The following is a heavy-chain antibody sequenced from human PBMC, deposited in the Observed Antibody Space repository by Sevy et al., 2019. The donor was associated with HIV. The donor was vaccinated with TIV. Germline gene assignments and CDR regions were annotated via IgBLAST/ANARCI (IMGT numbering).Heavy chain of an antibody. V-gene: IGHV3-15*01. D-gene: IGHD4-17*01. CDR1: GFTFSNAW. Sequence: GGSLRLSCAASGFTFSNAWMSWVRQAPGKGLERVGRIKSKTDGGTTDYAAPVTGRFTIARDDSKNTLYLQMNSLKTEDTGVYYCTAGLDYCRLLNWGQGTLVTVSS. CDR2: IKSKTDGGTT. J-gene: IGHJ4*02. CDR3: TAGLDYCRLLN.